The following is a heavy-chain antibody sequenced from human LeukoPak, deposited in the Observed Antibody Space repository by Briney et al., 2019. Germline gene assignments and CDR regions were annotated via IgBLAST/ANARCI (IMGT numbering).Heavy chain of an antibody. CDR3: ARGSGGVGASLPF. CDR2: ISYTDTI. J-gene: IGHJ4*02. Sequence: GGSLRLSCAASGFTFSDYSVNWVRQAPGKGLEWVAYISYTDTIYYADSVKGRFTISRDNAKNSLYLQMNSLRVEDTAMYYCARGSGGVGASLPFWGQGALVTVSS. V-gene: IGHV3-48*01. D-gene: IGHD1-26*01. CDR1: GFTFSDYS.